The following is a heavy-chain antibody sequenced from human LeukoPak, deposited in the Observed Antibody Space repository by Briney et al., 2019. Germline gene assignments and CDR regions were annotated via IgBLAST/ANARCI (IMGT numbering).Heavy chain of an antibody. D-gene: IGHD3-10*01. CDR2: ISGSGGST. Sequence: GGSLRLSCAASGFTFSSYAMSWARQAPGKGLEWVSAISGSGGSTYYADSVKGRFTISRDNSKNTLYLQMNSLRAEDTAVYYCAKHPYGSGSPGPNYYFDYWGQGTLVTVSS. J-gene: IGHJ4*02. V-gene: IGHV3-23*01. CDR1: GFTFSSYA. CDR3: AKHPYGSGSPGPNYYFDY.